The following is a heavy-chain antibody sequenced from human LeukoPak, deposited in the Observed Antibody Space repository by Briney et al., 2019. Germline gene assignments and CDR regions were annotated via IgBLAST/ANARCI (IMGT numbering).Heavy chain of an antibody. Sequence: PGGSLRLSCAASGFSFSDYYMSWIRQAPGKGLEWISYICTSSSYTNSADSVKGRFTLSRKNTKNSLYMQMTTTGHEDTAMYYGARGGSSLDYSGQGILVTVSS. D-gene: IGHD6-13*01. CDR1: GFSFSDYY. J-gene: IGHJ4*02. V-gene: IGHV3-11*05. CDR3: ARGGSSLDY. CDR2: ICTSSSYT.